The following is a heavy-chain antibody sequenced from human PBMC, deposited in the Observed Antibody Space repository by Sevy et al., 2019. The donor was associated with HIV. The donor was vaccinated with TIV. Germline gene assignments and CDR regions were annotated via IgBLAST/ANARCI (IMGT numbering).Heavy chain of an antibody. J-gene: IGHJ1*01. V-gene: IGHV4-31*03. Sequence: SETLSLTCTVSGASTSRGGYFWSWIRQHPGGGLEWIGYIYYSGSTYYNASLKSRLTISVDTSKNQFSLNLSSVTAADTAVYYCASSPYYYDSGGHYRGEYFQHWGHGTLVTVSS. CDR2: IYYSGST. CDR3: ASSPYYYDSGGHYRGEYFQH. CDR1: GASTSRGGYF. D-gene: IGHD3-22*01.